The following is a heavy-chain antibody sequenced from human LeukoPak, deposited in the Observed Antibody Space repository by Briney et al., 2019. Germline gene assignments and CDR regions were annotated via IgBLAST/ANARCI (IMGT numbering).Heavy chain of an antibody. Sequence: GGSLRLSCAASRFTFRNYGMHWVRQAPGRGLEWLTLISYDGSNQFYADSVKGRFSISRDDSKGTLYLQMDGLRTEDTAIYFCAEDYHFNGATLPGHWGKGTLVTVSS. V-gene: IGHV3-30*18. D-gene: IGHD3-3*02. CDR2: ISYDGSNQ. J-gene: IGHJ4*02. CDR1: RFTFRNYG. CDR3: AEDYHFNGATLPGH.